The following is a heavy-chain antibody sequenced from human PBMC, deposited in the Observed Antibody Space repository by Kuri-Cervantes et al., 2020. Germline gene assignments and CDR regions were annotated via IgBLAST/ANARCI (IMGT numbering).Heavy chain of an antibody. CDR3: ARAHYYGSGSLSWFDP. J-gene: IGHJ5*02. CDR2: IKQDGSEK. D-gene: IGHD3-10*01. V-gene: IGHV3-7*01. Sequence: GESLKISCEASGFTFSYYWMNWVRQAPGKGLEWVANIKQDGSEKNYVDSVRGRFSISRDNAKNSLFLQMDSLRAEDTAVYYCARAHYYGSGSLSWFDPWGQGTLVTVSS. CDR1: GFTFSYYW.